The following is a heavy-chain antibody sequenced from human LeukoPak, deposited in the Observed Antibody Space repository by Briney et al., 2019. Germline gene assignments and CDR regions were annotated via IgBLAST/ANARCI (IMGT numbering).Heavy chain of an antibody. V-gene: IGHV3-23*01. CDR2: ITSGGST. J-gene: IGHJ5*02. Sequence: GGSLRLSCAASGFTLSSYDMSWVRQAPGKGLEWVSAITSGGSTYYADSVKGRFAVSRDNSYNSLSLQMNSLRAEDTAVYYCARSSHGFSWSQGTLVTVSS. D-gene: IGHD3-10*01. CDR1: GFTLSSYD. CDR3: ARSSHGFS.